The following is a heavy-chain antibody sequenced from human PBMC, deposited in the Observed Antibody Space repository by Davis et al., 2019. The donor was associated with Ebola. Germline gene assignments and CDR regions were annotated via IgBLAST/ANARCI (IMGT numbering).Heavy chain of an antibody. V-gene: IGHV3-9*01. CDR2: ISWNSGSI. Sequence: GGSLRLSCAASGFTFDDYAMHWVRQAPGKGLEWVSGISWNSGSIGYADSVKGRFTISRDKSKNTLYLQMNSLRADDTALYYCAKGGARYFYHYYGMDVWGQGTTVTVSS. J-gene: IGHJ6*02. CDR3: AKGGARYFYHYYGMDV. D-gene: IGHD2/OR15-2a*01. CDR1: GFTFDDYA.